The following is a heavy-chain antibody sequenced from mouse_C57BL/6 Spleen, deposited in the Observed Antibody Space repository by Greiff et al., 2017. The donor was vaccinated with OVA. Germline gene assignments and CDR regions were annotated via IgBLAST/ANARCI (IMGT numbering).Heavy chain of an antibody. CDR2: ISSGSSTI. J-gene: IGHJ4*01. CDR3: ARRNYGNYDYAMDY. D-gene: IGHD2-1*01. CDR1: GFTFSDYG. Sequence: QLKESGGGLVKPGGSLKLSCAASGFTFSDYGMHWVRQAPEKGLEWVAYISSGSSTIYYADTVKGRFTISRDNAKNTLFLQMTSLRSEDTAMYYCARRNYGNYDYAMDYWGQGTSVTVSS. V-gene: IGHV5-17*01.